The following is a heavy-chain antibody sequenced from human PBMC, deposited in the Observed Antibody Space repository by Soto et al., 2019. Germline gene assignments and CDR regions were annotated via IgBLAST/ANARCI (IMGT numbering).Heavy chain of an antibody. CDR3: ASRPVMEVAQYGNGFDP. J-gene: IGHJ5*02. CDR1: GGTFSSYP. D-gene: IGHD2-15*01. CDR2: IIPFFGTT. Sequence: QVHLVQSGAEVKKPGSSVKVSCKASGGTFSSYPINWVRQAPGQGLEWMGGIIPFFGTTHSAQKFQGRVTITADESTSTAYMELSSLRSEDTAVYYCASRPVMEVAQYGNGFDPWGQGTLVTVSS. V-gene: IGHV1-69*01.